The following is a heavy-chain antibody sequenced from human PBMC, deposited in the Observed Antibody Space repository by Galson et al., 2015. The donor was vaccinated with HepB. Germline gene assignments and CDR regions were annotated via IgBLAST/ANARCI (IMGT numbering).Heavy chain of an antibody. V-gene: IGHV3-23*01. CDR3: AKGPFIVPRLGY. CDR1: GFTFSSYA. Sequence: SLRLSCEASGFTFSSYAMSWVRQAPGEGLEWVTAISGSGGSTYYADSVKGRFTISRDNSKNTQYLQMNSLGAEDTAVYYCAKGPFIVPRLGYWGQGTLVTVSS. CDR2: ISGSGGST. J-gene: IGHJ4*02. D-gene: IGHD1-26*01.